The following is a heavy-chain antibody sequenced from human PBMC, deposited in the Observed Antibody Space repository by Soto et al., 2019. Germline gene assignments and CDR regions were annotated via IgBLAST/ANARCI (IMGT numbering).Heavy chain of an antibody. V-gene: IGHV4-4*02. CDR2: IYHSGST. CDR1: GGSISSSNW. D-gene: IGHD3-9*01. J-gene: IGHJ6*02. Sequence: SETLSLTCAVSGGSISSSNWWSWVRQPPGKGLEWIGEIYHSGSTNYNPSLKSRVTISVDKSKNQFSLKLSSVTAADTAVYYCARRPSTYYDILTGQSYYYYGMDVWGQGTTVTVSS. CDR3: ARRPSTYYDILTGQSYYYYGMDV.